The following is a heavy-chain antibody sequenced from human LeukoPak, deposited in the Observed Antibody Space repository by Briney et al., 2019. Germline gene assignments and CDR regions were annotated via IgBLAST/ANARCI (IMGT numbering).Heavy chain of an antibody. Sequence: SVKVSCKASGGTFSSYAISWVRQAPGQGLEWMGRIIPILGIANYAQKFQGRVTITADKSTSTAYMELSSLRSEDTAVYYCARESISSYSSSSSFDYWGQGTLVTVSS. D-gene: IGHD6-6*01. J-gene: IGHJ4*02. CDR1: GGTFSSYA. CDR2: IIPILGIA. V-gene: IGHV1-69*04. CDR3: ARESISSYSSSSSFDY.